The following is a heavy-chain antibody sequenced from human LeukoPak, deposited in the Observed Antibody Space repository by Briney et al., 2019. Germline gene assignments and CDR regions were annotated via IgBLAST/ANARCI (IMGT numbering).Heavy chain of an antibody. V-gene: IGHV3-7*01. J-gene: IGHJ4*02. CDR1: GFTFSSYW. CDR3: ARVNVYYDYVWGSYRYPPGLFDY. CDR2: IKQDGSEK. D-gene: IGHD3-16*02. Sequence: GGSLRHSCAASGFTFSSYWMSWVRQAPGKGLEWVANIKQDGSEKYYVDSVKGRFTISRDNAKNSLYLQMNSLRAEDTAVYYCARVNVYYDYVWGSYRYPPGLFDYWGREPWSPSPQ.